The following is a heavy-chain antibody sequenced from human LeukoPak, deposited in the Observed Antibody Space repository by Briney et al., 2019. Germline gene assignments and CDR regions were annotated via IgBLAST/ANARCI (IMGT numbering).Heavy chain of an antibody. CDR1: GFTFSSYW. J-gene: IGHJ3*02. Sequence: GGSLRLSCAASGFTFSSYWMHWVRQAPGKGLVWVSRINSDGSSTSYADSVKGRFTISRDNAKNMLYLQMNSLRAEDTAVYYCARAGTVTTGGAFDIWGQGTMVTVSS. CDR3: ARAGTVTTGGAFDI. CDR2: INSDGSST. D-gene: IGHD4-17*01. V-gene: IGHV3-74*01.